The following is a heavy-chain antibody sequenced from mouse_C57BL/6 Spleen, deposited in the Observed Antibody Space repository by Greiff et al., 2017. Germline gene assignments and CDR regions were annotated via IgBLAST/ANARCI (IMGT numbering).Heavy chain of an antibody. CDR3: TRDRENSAQAIYAMDY. V-gene: IGHV5-9-1*02. CDR1: GFTFSSYA. CDR2: ISSGGDYI. Sequence: EVMLVESGEGLVKPGGSLKLSCAASGFTFSSYAMSWVRQTPEKRLEWVAYISSGGDYIYYADTVKGRFTISRDNARNTLYLQMSSLKSEDTAMYYCTRDRENSAQAIYAMDYWGQGTSVTVSS. J-gene: IGHJ4*01. D-gene: IGHD3-2*02.